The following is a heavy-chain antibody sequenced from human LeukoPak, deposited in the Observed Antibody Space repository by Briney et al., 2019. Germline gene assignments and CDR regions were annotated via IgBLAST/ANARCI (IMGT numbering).Heavy chain of an antibody. J-gene: IGHJ4*02. CDR1: GGSIGSGGYY. CDR3: VLQLVPTGAGY. Sequence: SETLSLTCTVSGGSIGSGGYYWSWIRQPPGKGLEWIGYIYHSGSTYYNPSLKSRVTISVDRSKNQFSLKLSSVTAADTAVYYCVLQLVPTGAGYWGQGTLVTVSS. D-gene: IGHD6-13*01. V-gene: IGHV4-30-2*01. CDR2: IYHSGST.